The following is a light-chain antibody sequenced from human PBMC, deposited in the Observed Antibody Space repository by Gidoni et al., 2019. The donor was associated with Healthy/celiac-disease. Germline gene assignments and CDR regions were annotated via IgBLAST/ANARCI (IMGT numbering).Light chain of an antibody. CDR2: GAS. V-gene: IGKV3-20*01. Sequence: EIVLTHSPGTLSLSPGDRATLSCRASQSVSSSDLAWYQQKPGHAPRLLLYGASSRATCIPDRFSGSGSGTDFTLTISRLEPEDFAVYYCQQYGSSPRFTFGPGTKVDIK. CDR3: QQYGSSPRFT. CDR1: QSVSSSD. J-gene: IGKJ3*01.